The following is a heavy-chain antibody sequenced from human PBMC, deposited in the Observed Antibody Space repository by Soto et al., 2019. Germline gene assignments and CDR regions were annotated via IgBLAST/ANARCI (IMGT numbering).Heavy chain of an antibody. V-gene: IGHV3-23*01. D-gene: IGHD3-10*01. Sequence: HPGGSLRLSCAASGFTFSSYAMSWVRQAPGKGLEWVSAISGSGGSTYYADSVKGRFTISRDNSKNTLYLQMNSLRAEDTAVYYCAKRSGGSGYYYYMDGWGKGTTVTVSS. CDR2: ISGSGGST. J-gene: IGHJ6*03. CDR1: GFTFSSYA. CDR3: AKRSGGSGYYYYMDG.